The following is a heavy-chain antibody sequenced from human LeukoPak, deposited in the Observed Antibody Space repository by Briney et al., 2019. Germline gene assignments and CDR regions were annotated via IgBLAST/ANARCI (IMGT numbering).Heavy chain of an antibody. Sequence: SVKVFCKASGGTFSSYIVTWVRQAPGQGLEWVGGIIPNFATTNHAQKFQGRVTITADESRTTAYMELSSLRSDNTDVYYCARGVCNGGRCYSRYGGQRTLVTVSS. J-gene: IGHJ4*02. CDR1: GGTFSSYI. V-gene: IGHV1-69*13. D-gene: IGHD2-15*01. CDR2: IIPNFATT. CDR3: ARGVCNGGRCYSRY.